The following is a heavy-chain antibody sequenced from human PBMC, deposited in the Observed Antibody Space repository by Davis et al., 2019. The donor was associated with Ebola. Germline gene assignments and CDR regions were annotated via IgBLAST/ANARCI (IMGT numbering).Heavy chain of an antibody. J-gene: IGHJ6*02. CDR3: AGGYSYDLLVYYGMDV. V-gene: IGHV3-74*01. CDR2: INSDGSST. Sequence: GESLKISFAVSGFTFSSYWMHWVRQAPGKGLVWVSRINSDGSSTSYADSVKGRFTISRDNAKNTLYLQMNSLRAEDTAVYYCAGGYSYDLLVYYGMDVWGQGTTVTVSS. CDR1: GFTFSSYW. D-gene: IGHD5-18*01.